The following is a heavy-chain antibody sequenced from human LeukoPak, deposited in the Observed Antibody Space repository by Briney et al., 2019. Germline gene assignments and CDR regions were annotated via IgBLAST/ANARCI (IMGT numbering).Heavy chain of an antibody. D-gene: IGHD3-10*01. Sequence: ASVKVSCKASGGTFSSYAISWVRQAPGQGLEWMGRIIPIFGTANYAQKFQGRVTITTDESTSTAYMELSSLRSEGTAVYYCARERFGDQTRFDYWGQGTLVTVSS. CDR2: IIPIFGTA. V-gene: IGHV1-69*05. CDR3: ARERFGDQTRFDY. J-gene: IGHJ4*02. CDR1: GGTFSSYA.